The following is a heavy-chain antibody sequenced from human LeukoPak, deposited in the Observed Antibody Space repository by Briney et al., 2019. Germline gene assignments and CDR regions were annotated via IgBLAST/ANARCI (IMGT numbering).Heavy chain of an antibody. D-gene: IGHD3-10*01. Sequence: GGSLRLSCAASGFTFSSYEMNWVRQAPGKGLEWVSYISSSGSTIYYADSVKGRITISRDNARNSMELQMNSLRVEDTAVYYCAKVAKYYYGSETYYFFEQWGQGTPVTASS. J-gene: IGHJ4*02. CDR1: GFTFSSYE. V-gene: IGHV3-48*03. CDR3: AKVAKYYYGSETYYFFEQ. CDR2: ISSSGSTI.